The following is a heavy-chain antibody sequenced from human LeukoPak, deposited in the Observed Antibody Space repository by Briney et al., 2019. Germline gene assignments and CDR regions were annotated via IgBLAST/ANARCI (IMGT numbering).Heavy chain of an antibody. CDR1: GGSFSGYY. J-gene: IGHJ4*02. D-gene: IGHD3-22*01. Sequence: PSETLSLTCAVYGGSFSGYYWSWIRQPPGKGLEWIGEINHSGSTNYNPSLKSRVTISVDTSKNQFSLKLSSVTAADTAVYYCARLPYYYDSSGSKIFDYWGQGTLVTVSS. CDR3: ARLPYYYDSSGSKIFDY. V-gene: IGHV4-34*01. CDR2: INHSGST.